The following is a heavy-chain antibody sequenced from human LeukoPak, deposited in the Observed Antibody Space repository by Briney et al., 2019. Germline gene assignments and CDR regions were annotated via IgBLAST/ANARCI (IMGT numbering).Heavy chain of an antibody. CDR3: ARVAAGYSVNYFDY. Sequence: GGSLRLSCAASGLTGSHNYVSWVRQAPGKGLEWVSAIHTSGDTCYADSVKGRFTISRDNVENSLYLQMNSLRDEDTAVYYCARVAAGYSVNYFDYWGQGTLVTVSS. D-gene: IGHD4-23*01. V-gene: IGHV3-53*01. J-gene: IGHJ4*02. CDR1: GLTGSHNY. CDR2: IHTSGDT.